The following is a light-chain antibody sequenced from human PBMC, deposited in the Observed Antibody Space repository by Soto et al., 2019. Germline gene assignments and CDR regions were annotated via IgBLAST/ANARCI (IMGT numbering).Light chain of an antibody. J-gene: IGKJ3*01. Sequence: EIVLTQSPATLSLSPGERATLSCRASQSVSSYLAWYQQKPGQAPRLLIYDASNRATGIPARFSGSGSGTDFTLTISSLETEDLAAYYCDQRNNWPFTFGPGTKVDIK. CDR1: QSVSSY. CDR3: DQRNNWPFT. V-gene: IGKV3-11*01. CDR2: DAS.